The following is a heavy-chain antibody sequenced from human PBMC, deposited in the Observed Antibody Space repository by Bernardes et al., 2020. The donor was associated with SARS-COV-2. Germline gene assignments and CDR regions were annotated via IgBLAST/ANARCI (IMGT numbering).Heavy chain of an antibody. D-gene: IGHD3-22*01. V-gene: IGHV1-18*01. J-gene: IGHJ4*02. CDR1: GYTFTSYG. CDR2: ISAYNGNT. Sequence: ASVKVSCKASGYTFTSYGISWVRQAPGQGLEWMGWISAYNGNTNYAQKLQGRVTMTTDTSTSTAYMELRSLRSDDTAVYYCATARRHLDYYDSSGYDYWGQGTLLTFSS. CDR3: ATARRHLDYYDSSGYDY.